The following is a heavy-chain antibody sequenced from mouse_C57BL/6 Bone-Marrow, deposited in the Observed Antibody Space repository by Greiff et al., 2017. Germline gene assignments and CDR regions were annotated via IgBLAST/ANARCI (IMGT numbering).Heavy chain of an antibody. D-gene: IGHD3-3*01. V-gene: IGHV1-50*01. CDR1: GYTFTSYW. CDR2: IDPSDSYT. CDR3: ARSGDSPYYFDY. Sequence: VQLQQSGAELVKPGASVKLSCKASGYTFTSYWMQWVKQRPGQGLEWIGEIDPSDSYTNYNQKFKGKATLTVDTSSSTAYLQLSSLTSEDSAVYYCARSGDSPYYFDYWGQGTTLTVSS. J-gene: IGHJ2*01.